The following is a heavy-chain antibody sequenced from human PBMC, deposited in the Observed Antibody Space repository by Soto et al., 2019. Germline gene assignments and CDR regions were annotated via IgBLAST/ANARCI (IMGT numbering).Heavy chain of an antibody. CDR3: AREEYSSSGLTTTGMDV. CDR1: GFTVSSNY. J-gene: IGHJ6*02. Sequence: GGSLRLSCAASGFTVSSNYMSWVRQAPGKGLEWVSVIYSGGSTYYADSVKGRFTISRDNSKNTPYLQMNSLRAEDTAVYYCAREEYSSSGLTTTGMDVWGQGTTVTVSS. V-gene: IGHV3-53*01. D-gene: IGHD6-6*01. CDR2: IYSGGST.